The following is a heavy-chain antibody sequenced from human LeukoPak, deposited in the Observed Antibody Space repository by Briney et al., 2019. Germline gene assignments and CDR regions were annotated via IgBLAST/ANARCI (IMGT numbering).Heavy chain of an antibody. CDR3: ARVLAAAGNNWFDP. CDR2: IYYSGST. J-gene: IGHJ5*02. D-gene: IGHD6-13*01. Sequence: SETLSLTCTVSGGSISTSSYYWGWIRQPPGKGLECIGNIYYSGSTYYNPSLKSRVTISVDTSKNQFSLKLSSVTAADTAVYYCARVLAAAGNNWFDPWGQGTLVTVSS. CDR1: GGSISTSSYY. V-gene: IGHV4-39*07.